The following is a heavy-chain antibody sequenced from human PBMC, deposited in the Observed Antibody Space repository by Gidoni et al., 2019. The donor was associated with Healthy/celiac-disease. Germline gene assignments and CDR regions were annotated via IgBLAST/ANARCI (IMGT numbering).Heavy chain of an antibody. D-gene: IGHD3-10*01. J-gene: IGHJ4*02. CDR2: IYYSGST. CDR1: GGSISSGDYY. V-gene: IGHV4-30-4*01. CDR3: ARDGGFYGSGSQH. Sequence: QVQLQESGPGLVKPSQTLSLTCTVSGGSISSGDYYWCWIRQPPGKGLEWIGYIYYSGSTYYNPSLKSRVTISVDTSKNQFSLKLSSLTAADTAVYYCARDGGFYGSGSQHWGQGTLVTVSS.